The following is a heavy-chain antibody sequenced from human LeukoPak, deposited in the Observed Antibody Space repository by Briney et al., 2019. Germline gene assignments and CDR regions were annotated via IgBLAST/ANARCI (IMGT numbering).Heavy chain of an antibody. Sequence: GGSLRLSCAASGFTFSSYAVSWVRQAPGKGLEWVSAITASGFSTYYADSVKGRFTISRDNSKNTLYLQMNSLRAEDTAVYYCAKVDTYDYVWGSYRYNGYWGQGTLVTVSS. D-gene: IGHD3-16*02. CDR3: AKVDTYDYVWGSYRYNGY. CDR2: ITASGFST. J-gene: IGHJ4*02. CDR1: GFTFSSYA. V-gene: IGHV3-23*01.